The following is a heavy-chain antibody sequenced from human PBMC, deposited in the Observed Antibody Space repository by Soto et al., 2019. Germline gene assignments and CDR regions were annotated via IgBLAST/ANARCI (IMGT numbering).Heavy chain of an antibody. Sequence: GGSLRLSCAASGFTFSSYGMHWVRQAPGKGLEWVAVISYDGSNKYYADSVEGRFTISRDNSKNTLYLQMNSLRAEDTAVYYCAKLLITGTILTTPRAAFDIWGQGTMVTVSS. CDR2: ISYDGSNK. J-gene: IGHJ3*02. CDR3: AKLLITGTILTTPRAAFDI. CDR1: GFTFSSYG. D-gene: IGHD1-20*01. V-gene: IGHV3-30*18.